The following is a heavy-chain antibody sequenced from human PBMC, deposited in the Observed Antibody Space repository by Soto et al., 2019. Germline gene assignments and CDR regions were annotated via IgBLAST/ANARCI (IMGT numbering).Heavy chain of an antibody. CDR1: GGTFSSYT. CDR3: AREEYYYGSGAFFDY. D-gene: IGHD3-10*01. V-gene: IGHV1-69*08. Sequence: QVQLVQSGAEVKKPGSSVKVSXXASGGTFSSYTISWVRQAPGQGLEWMGRIIPILGIANYAQKFQGRVTITADKSTSTAYMELSSLRSEDTAVYYCAREEYYYGSGAFFDYWGQGTLVTVSS. CDR2: IIPILGIA. J-gene: IGHJ4*02.